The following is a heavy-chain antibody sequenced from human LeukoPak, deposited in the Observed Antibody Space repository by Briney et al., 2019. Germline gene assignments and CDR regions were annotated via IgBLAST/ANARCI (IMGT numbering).Heavy chain of an antibody. Sequence: ASGKVSCKASGYTFTSYGISWVRQAPGQGLVWMGWISAYNGNTNYEQKLQGRVTMTTDTSTSTAYMELRSLSSDDTAVYYCARDFGCSGGSCYSGIIWFDPWGQGTLVTVSS. CDR1: GYTFTSYG. V-gene: IGHV1-18*01. J-gene: IGHJ5*02. CDR2: ISAYNGNT. CDR3: ARDFGCSGGSCYSGIIWFDP. D-gene: IGHD2-15*01.